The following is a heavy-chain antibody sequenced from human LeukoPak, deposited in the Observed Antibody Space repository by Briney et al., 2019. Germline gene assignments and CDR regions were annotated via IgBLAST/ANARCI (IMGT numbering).Heavy chain of an antibody. J-gene: IGHJ4*02. Sequence: GTSLRLSCVASGFTFNSFAMHWVRQAPGKGLEWLAVMSRDGSIEYYAGSVKGRFTISRDNAKNSLYMQMNSLRAEDTAVYYCARAKLYLELDYWGQGTLVTVSS. CDR1: GFTFNSFA. V-gene: IGHV3-30*03. CDR3: ARAKLYLELDY. D-gene: IGHD1-7*01. CDR2: MSRDGSIE.